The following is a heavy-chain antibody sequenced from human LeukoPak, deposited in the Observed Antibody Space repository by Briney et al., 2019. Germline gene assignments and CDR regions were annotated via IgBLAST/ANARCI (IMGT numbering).Heavy chain of an antibody. V-gene: IGHV3-7*01. J-gene: IGHJ4*02. D-gene: IGHD5-24*01. CDR1: GFTFSHYW. CDR3: ARDRESSDY. CDR2: INQDGSEK. Sequence: GGSQRLSCAASGFTFSHYWMSWVRQAPEKGLEWVANINQDGSEKYYVDSVKGRFTISRDSAKNSLYLQVNSLRDEDTAVYYCARDRESSDYWGQGTLVTVSS.